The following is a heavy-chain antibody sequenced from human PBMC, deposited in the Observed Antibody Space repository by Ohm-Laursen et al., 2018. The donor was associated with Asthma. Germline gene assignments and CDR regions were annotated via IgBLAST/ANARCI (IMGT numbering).Heavy chain of an antibody. V-gene: IGHV3-15*01. Sequence: SLRLSCSASGFTFSNAWMSWVRQAPGKGLEWVGRIKSKTDGGTTDYAAPVKGRFTILRDESKNLLYLQMNSLKTEDTAVYYCARDGNSGWPENWFDPWGQGTLVTVSS. D-gene: IGHD6-19*01. J-gene: IGHJ5*02. CDR1: GFTFSNAW. CDR2: IKSKTDGGTT. CDR3: ARDGNSGWPENWFDP.